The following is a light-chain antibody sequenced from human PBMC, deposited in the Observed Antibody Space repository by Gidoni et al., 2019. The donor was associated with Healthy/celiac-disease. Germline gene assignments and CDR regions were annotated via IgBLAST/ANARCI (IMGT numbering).Light chain of an antibody. CDR1: QDISNY. CDR2: DAS. V-gene: IGKV1-33*01. J-gene: IGKJ2*01. Sequence: IQMTPSPSSLSASVGDNGTITCQASQDISNYLNWYQQKPGKAPKLLIYDASNLETGVPSRFSGSGSGTDFTFTISSLQPEDIATYYCQQYDNLPLYTFGQGTKLEIK. CDR3: QQYDNLPLYT.